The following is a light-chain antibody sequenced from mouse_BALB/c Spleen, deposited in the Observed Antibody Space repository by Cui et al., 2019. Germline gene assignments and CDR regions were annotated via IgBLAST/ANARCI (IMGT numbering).Light chain of an antibody. V-gene: IGKV12-46*01. CDR3: QHFWGTLWT. CDR1: ENIYSN. J-gene: IGKJ1*01. CDR2: AAT. Sequence: DIQMTQSPASLSVSVGETVTITCRASENIYSNLAWYQQKQGKSPQLLVYAATNLADGVPSRFSGSGSGTQYSLKINSLQSEDLGSYYCQHFWGTLWTFGGGTKLEIK.